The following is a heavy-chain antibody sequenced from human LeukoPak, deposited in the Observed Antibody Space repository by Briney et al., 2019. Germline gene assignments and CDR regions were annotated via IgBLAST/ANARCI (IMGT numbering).Heavy chain of an antibody. CDR3: ARGSYDSSGYYDRWFDP. J-gene: IGHJ5*02. D-gene: IGHD3-22*01. V-gene: IGHV1-2*02. Sequence: GASVKVSCKASGYTFTGYYMHWVRQAPGQGLEWMGWINPNSGGTNYAQKFQGRVTMTRDTSISTAYMELSRLRSDDTAVYYCARGSYDSSGYYDRWFDPWGQGTLVTVSS. CDR2: INPNSGGT. CDR1: GYTFTGYY.